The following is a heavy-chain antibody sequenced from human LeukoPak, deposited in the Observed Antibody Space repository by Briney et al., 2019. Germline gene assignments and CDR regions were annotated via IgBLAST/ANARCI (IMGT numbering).Heavy chain of an antibody. D-gene: IGHD6-19*01. J-gene: IGHJ4*02. CDR1: GYTLTELS. Sequence: ASVKVSCKVSGYTLTELSMHWVRQAPGKGLEWMGGFDPEDGETIYAQKFQGRVTMTEDTSTDTAYMELSSLRSEDTAVCYCATVLAVAGTRGWDFDYWGQGTLVTVSS. CDR3: ATVLAVAGTRGWDFDY. V-gene: IGHV1-24*01. CDR2: FDPEDGET.